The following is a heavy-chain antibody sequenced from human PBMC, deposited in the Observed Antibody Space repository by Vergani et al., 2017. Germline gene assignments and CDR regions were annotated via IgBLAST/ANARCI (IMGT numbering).Heavy chain of an antibody. CDR3: ATKSCGTPGCQIGYFRE. V-gene: IGHV3-30*03. D-gene: IGHD1-1*01. CDR1: GCALNRHA. CDR2: ISYDGTQK. J-gene: IGHJ1*01. Sequence: QVQLVESGGGVVQPGTSLRLSCVVSGCALNRHAMYWVRQAPGKGLEWVAVISYDGTQKYYADSVKGRFTISRDNSKSTLYLQMNSLRTEDTAVYYCATKSCGTPGCQIGYFREWGQGTLVTVSS.